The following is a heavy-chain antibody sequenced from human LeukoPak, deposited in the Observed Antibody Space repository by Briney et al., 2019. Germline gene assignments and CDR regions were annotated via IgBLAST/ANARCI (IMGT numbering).Heavy chain of an antibody. D-gene: IGHD4-23*01. J-gene: IGHJ4*02. CDR1: GLTFSIDW. CDR2: IKADGSEK. Sequence: GGSLRLSCATSGLTFSIDWMNWVRQAPGKGLEWVANIKADGSEKYYVDSVKGRFTISRDNAKNSLFLQMNSLRADDTAVYYCATGIRWTDFWGQGTLVTVSS. CDR3: ATGIRWTDF. V-gene: IGHV3-7*03.